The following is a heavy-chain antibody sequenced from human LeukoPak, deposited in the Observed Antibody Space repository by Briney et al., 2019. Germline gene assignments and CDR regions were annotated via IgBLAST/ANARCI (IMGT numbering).Heavy chain of an antibody. V-gene: IGHV4-59*01. CDR3: AREGIVTYYYDSSVDAFDI. Sequence: SETLSLTCTVSGGSISSYYWSWIRQPPGKGLEWIGYIYYSGSTNYNPSLKSRVTISVDTSKNQFSLKLSSVTAADTAVYYCAREGIVTYYYDSSVDAFDIWGQGTMVTVSS. CDR2: IYYSGST. D-gene: IGHD3-22*01. J-gene: IGHJ3*02. CDR1: GGSISSYY.